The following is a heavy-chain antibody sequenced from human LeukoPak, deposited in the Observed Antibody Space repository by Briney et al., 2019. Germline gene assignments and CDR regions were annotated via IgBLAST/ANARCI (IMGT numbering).Heavy chain of an antibody. CDR3: AKAGIVATMNADWFDP. CDR2: MNPNSGNT. D-gene: IGHD5-12*01. J-gene: IGHJ5*02. CDR1: GYTLTSYD. Sequence: ASVKVSCKASGYTLTSYDINWVRQATGQGLEWMGWMNPNSGNTGYAQKFQGRVTMTRDTSISTAYMELSSLRSEDTAVYYCAKAGIVATMNADWFDPWGQGTLATVSS. V-gene: IGHV1-8*01.